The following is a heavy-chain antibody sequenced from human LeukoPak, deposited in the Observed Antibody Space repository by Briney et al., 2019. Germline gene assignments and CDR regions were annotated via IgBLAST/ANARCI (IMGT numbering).Heavy chain of an antibody. J-gene: IGHJ3*02. CDR2: IYYSGST. Sequence: SETLSLTCTVSGGSISSGDYYWSWIRQPPGKGLEWIGYIYYSGSTCYNPSLKSRVTISVDTSKNQFSLKLSSVTAADTAVYYCARGDIGDAFDIWGQGTMVTVSS. CDR1: GGSISSGDYY. CDR3: ARGDIGDAFDI. V-gene: IGHV4-30-4*08. D-gene: IGHD2-15*01.